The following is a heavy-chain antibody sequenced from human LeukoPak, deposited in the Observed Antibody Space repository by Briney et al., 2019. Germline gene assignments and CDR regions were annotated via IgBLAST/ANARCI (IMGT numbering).Heavy chain of an antibody. Sequence: SETLSLTCAVYGGSFSGYYWSWIRQPPGKGLEWIGEINHSGSTNYNPSLKSRVTISVDTSKRQFSLKVRSVTAADTAVYYCAGDRAYSGYLEFYLAYWGQGALVTVSS. CDR1: GGSFSGYY. CDR2: INHSGST. J-gene: IGHJ4*02. CDR3: AGDRAYSGYLEFYLAY. D-gene: IGHD5-12*01. V-gene: IGHV4-34*01.